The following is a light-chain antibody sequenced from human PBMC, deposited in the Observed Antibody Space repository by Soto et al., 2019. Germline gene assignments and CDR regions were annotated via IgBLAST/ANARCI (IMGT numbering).Light chain of an antibody. CDR1: QGIRND. J-gene: IGKJ1*01. Sequence: DIQMTQSPSSLSASVGYRFTITCRASQGIRNDLGWYQQKPGKAPKCLIYATSSLRSGVPSRFSGSGSGTDFTLTISRLEPEDSAVYHCQQYGSSPTTFGQGTKVDIK. CDR2: ATS. V-gene: IGKV1-17*01. CDR3: QQYGSSPTT.